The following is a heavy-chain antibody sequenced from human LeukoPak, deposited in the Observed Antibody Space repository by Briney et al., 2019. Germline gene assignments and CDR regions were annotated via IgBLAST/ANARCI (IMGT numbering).Heavy chain of an antibody. CDR3: AKGPEYSGTENSFDY. CDR2: IYSGGST. V-gene: IGHV3-53*01. J-gene: IGHJ4*02. Sequence: GGSLRLSCAASGFTVSSNYMSWVRQAPGKGLEWVSVIYSGGSTYYADSVKGRFTISRDNSKNTLYLQMNSLRAEDTAVYYCAKGPEYSGTENSFDYWGQGTLVTVSS. CDR1: GFTVSSNY. D-gene: IGHD1-26*01.